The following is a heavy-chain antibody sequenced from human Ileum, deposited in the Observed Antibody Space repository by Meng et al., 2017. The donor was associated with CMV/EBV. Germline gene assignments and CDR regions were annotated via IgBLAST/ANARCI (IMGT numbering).Heavy chain of an antibody. CDR3: ARASPQRRFLSY. CDR1: GGSFSEYH. CDR2: INHGGSS. D-gene: IGHD3-3*01. Sequence: QEQLQQWGAGLLKPSETRSLMCAVYGGSFSEYHWSWIRQPPGKGLEWIGEINHGGSSNYNPSLKSRVTISVDRSRNQVSLKLTSVTAADTAVYYCARASPQRRFLSYWGQGTLVTVSS. J-gene: IGHJ4*02. V-gene: IGHV4-34*01.